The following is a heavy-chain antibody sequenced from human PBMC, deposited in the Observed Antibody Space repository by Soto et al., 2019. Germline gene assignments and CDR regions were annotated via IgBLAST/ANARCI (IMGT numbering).Heavy chain of an antibody. J-gene: IGHJ4*02. D-gene: IGHD7-27*01. CDR1: GYTLIMYY. Sequence: ASVKVSCKASGYTLIMYYIHWTRQAPGQGLEWMNPNNGNTAYAQKFQGRVTMTRDTSKSTAFMELSSLTSEDTAVYYCARGPRNWGVDYWGQGTLVTV. CDR2: PNNGNT. V-gene: IGHV1-8*01. CDR3: ARGPRNWGVDY.